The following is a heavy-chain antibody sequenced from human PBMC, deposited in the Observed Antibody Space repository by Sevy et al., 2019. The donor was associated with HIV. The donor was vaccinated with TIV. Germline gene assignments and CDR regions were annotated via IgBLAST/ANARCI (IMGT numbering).Heavy chain of an antibody. D-gene: IGHD1-1*01. V-gene: IGHV3-30*04. J-gene: IGHJ3*02. Sequence: GGSLRLSCAASGFTFSNYAMHWVRQTPGKGLEWLAVISYDVINKYYADSVKGRFTISRDNSKNTLYLQMNSLTTEDTAVYYCARLPPTRAFDIWGQGTLVTDSS. CDR2: ISYDVINK. CDR3: ARLPPTRAFDI. CDR1: GFTFSNYA.